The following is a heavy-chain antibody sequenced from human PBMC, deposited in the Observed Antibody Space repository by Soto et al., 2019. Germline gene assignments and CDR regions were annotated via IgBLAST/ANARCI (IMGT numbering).Heavy chain of an antibody. CDR1: GGSISSYY. CDR2: IYYSGST. D-gene: IGHD3-3*01. Sequence: SETLSLTCTVSGGSISSYYWSWIRQPPGKGLEWIGYIYYSGSTNYNPSLKSRVTISVDTSKNQFSLKLSSVTAADTAVYYCARDYYDFWSGFGGYGMDVWGQGTTVTVSS. CDR3: ARDYYDFWSGFGGYGMDV. J-gene: IGHJ6*02. V-gene: IGHV4-59*12.